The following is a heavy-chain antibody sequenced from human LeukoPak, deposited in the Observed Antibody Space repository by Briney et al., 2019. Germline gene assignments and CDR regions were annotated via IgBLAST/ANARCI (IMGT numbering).Heavy chain of an antibody. CDR2: ISSSSSTI. V-gene: IGHV3-48*04. CDR3: ANAGWGFGELYDY. J-gene: IGHJ4*02. Sequence: GGSLRLSCAASGFTFSSYSMNWVRQAPGKGLEWVSYISSSSSTIYYADSVKGRFTISRDNAKNSLYLQMNSLRAEDTAVYYCANAGWGFGELYDYWGQGTLVTVSS. D-gene: IGHD3-10*01. CDR1: GFTFSSYS.